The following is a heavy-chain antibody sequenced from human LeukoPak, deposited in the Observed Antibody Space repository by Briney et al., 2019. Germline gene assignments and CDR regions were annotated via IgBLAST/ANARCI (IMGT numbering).Heavy chain of an antibody. D-gene: IGHD6-6*01. CDR1: GYSISSVYY. CDR2: IYHSGST. V-gene: IGHV4-38-2*01. Sequence: PSETLSLTCAVSGYSISSVYYWGWIRQPPGKGLEWIGSIYHSGSTYYNRSLKSRVTISVDTSKNQFSLKLSSVTAADTAVYYCARRDSSSSNWGQGTLVTVSS. J-gene: IGHJ4*02. CDR3: ARRDSSSSN.